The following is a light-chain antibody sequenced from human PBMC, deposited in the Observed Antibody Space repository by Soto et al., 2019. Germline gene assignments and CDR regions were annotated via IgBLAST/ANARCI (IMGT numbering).Light chain of an antibody. V-gene: IGLV1-47*01. CDR2: MYN. Sequence: QSVLTQPTSLSGTPGQTVTISCFGSRSNIGSSIVHWYQQLPGAAPKHLIYMYNQRPSGIPDRFSGSKSGTSASLVISGLRSEDEADYYCVAWDDNLSARVFGGGTKLTVL. CDR1: RSNIGSSI. CDR3: VAWDDNLSARV. J-gene: IGLJ3*02.